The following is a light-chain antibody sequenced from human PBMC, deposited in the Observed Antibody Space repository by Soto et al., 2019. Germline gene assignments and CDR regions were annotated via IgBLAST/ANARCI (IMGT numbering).Light chain of an antibody. CDR1: NIGSQS. CDR3: QVWDKGRGPPGV. Sequence: SYVLTQPPSVSVSPGKTATITCGGNNIGSQSVNWYQQKPGQAPVLVMFYDRVRPSGIPDRFSGSNSGNTATLIIDRVEAGDEADYYCQVWDKGRGPPGVFGGGTKLTVL. J-gene: IGLJ3*02. CDR2: YDR. V-gene: IGLV3-21*04.